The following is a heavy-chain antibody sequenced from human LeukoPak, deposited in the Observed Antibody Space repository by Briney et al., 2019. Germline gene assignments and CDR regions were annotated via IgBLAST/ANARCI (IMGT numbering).Heavy chain of an antibody. CDR1: GASINSAGYY. CDR3: ARGDY. Sequence: SSETLSLTCTVSGASINSAGYYWSWIRQLPGKGLEWIGYISYTGSTYCNPPLKSRVIISRDTSKNQFSLKLSSVTAADTAIYYCARGDYWGQGTLVTVSS. CDR2: ISYTGST. J-gene: IGHJ4*02. V-gene: IGHV4-31*03.